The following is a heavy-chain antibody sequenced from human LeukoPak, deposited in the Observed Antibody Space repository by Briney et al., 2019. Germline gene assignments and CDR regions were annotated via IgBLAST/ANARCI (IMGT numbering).Heavy chain of an antibody. J-gene: IGHJ4*02. Sequence: PSETLSLTCAVYGGSFSGYYWSWIRQPPGKGLEWIGEINHSGSTNYNPSLKSRVTISVDTSKNQFSLKLSSVTAADTAVYYCARHVTIARGCFDPWGGQGTLVTVSS. V-gene: IGHV4-34*01. D-gene: IGHD3-9*01. CDR1: GGSFSGYY. CDR2: INHSGST. CDR3: ARHVTIARGCFDPW.